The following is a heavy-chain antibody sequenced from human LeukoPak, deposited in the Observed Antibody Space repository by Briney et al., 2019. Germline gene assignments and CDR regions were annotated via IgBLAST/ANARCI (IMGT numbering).Heavy chain of an antibody. Sequence: ASVKVSCKASGYTFTSYYMHWVRQAPGQGLEWMGIINPSGGSTSYARKFQDRVTMTTDTSTATASMELRSLRFDDTAIYYCVRVPELPEFWGQGTLVTVSS. CDR1: GYTFTSYY. CDR3: VRVPELPEF. CDR2: INPSGGST. V-gene: IGHV1-46*01. J-gene: IGHJ4*02. D-gene: IGHD1-1*01.